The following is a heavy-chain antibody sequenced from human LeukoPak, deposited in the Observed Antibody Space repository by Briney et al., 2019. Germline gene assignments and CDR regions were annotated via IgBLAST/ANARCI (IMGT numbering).Heavy chain of an antibody. D-gene: IGHD2-15*01. CDR3: ARDLVRGQVVVAATHFAY. CDR2: INPFSGGT. J-gene: IGHJ4*02. V-gene: IGHV1-2*02. Sequence: ASGRVSCTASGYTFTGYYMHWVQQAPGQGLEWMGWINPFSGGTNYALKLQGRVTMTRDTSVSTAYMELRRLRSDDTAVYYCARDLVRGQVVVAATHFAYWGQGTLVTVSS. CDR1: GYTFTGYY.